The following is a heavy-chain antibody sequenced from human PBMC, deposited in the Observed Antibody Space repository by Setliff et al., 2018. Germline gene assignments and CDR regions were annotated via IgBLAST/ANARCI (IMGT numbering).Heavy chain of an antibody. CDR1: GFTFSSYR. V-gene: IGHV3-33*08. D-gene: IGHD6-19*01. Sequence: GGSLRLSCAASGFTFSSYRMHWVRQAPGKGLEWVAVIWDDGGNKYHADSVKGRFTISRDNSKNTLYLQMNSLRPEDTAVYYCANHNPARWAVTGTPLDYWGQGTLVTVSS. J-gene: IGHJ4*02. CDR2: IWDDGGNK. CDR3: ANHNPARWAVTGTPLDY.